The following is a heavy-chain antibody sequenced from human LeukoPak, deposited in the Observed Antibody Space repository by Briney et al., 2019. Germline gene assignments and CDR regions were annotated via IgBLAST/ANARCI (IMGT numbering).Heavy chain of an antibody. D-gene: IGHD3-10*01. V-gene: IGHV4-34*01. CDR3: ARGRLWFGELFGNRFDP. CDR1: GGSFSGYY. CDR2: INHSGST. J-gene: IGHJ5*02. Sequence: PSETLSLTCAVYGGSFSGYYWSWIRQPPGKGLEWIGEINHSGSTNYNPSLKSRVTISVDTSKNQFSLKLSSVTAADTAVYYCARGRLWFGELFGNRFDPWGQGTLVTVSS.